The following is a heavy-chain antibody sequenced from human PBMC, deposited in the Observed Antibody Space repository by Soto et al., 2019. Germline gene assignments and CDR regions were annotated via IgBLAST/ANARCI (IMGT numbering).Heavy chain of an antibody. CDR1: GFTFSGYY. V-gene: IGHV3-11*05. CDR3: ARVDGQAIYYFDY. CDR2: ISSSSSYT. Sequence: GGSLRLSCAASGFTFSGYYMSWIRQAPGKGLEWVSYISSSSSYTNYADSVKGRFTISRDNAKNSLYLQMNSLRAEDTAVYYCARVDGQAIYYFDYWGQGTLVTVSS. D-gene: IGHD2-2*01. J-gene: IGHJ4*02.